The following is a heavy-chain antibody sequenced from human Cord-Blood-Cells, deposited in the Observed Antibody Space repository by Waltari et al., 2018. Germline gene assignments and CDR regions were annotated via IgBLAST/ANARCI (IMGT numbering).Heavy chain of an antibody. CDR1: GFTFSSYG. V-gene: IGHV3-33*01. J-gene: IGHJ4*02. Sequence: QVQLVESGGGVVQPGRSLRLSCAASGFTFSSYGMPWVRQAPGKGLEWVVVIWYDGSNKYYADSVKGRFTISRDNSKNTLYLQMNSLRAEDTAVYYCARETGYSSGWYFDYWGQGTLVTVSS. CDR3: ARETGYSSGWYFDY. CDR2: IWYDGSNK. D-gene: IGHD6-19*01.